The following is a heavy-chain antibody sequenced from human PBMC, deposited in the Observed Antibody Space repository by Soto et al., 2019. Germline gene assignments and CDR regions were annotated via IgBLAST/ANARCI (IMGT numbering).Heavy chain of an antibody. J-gene: IGHJ6*02. Sequence: QVQLVESGGGVVQPGRSLRLSCAASGFTFSSYGMHWVRQAPGKGLEWVAVISYDGSNKYYADSVKGRFTISRDNSKNTLYLQMSSLRAEDTAVYYCAKGGAYCSGGSCYSHYGMDVWGQGTTVTVSS. CDR1: GFTFSSYG. V-gene: IGHV3-30*18. CDR2: ISYDGSNK. D-gene: IGHD2-15*01. CDR3: AKGGAYCSGGSCYSHYGMDV.